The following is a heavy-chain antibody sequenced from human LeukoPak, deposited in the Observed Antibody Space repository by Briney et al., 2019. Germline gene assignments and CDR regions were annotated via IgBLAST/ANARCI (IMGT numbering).Heavy chain of an antibody. Sequence: GGSLRLSCAASGFTFSSYAMTWVRQAPGKGLQWVSTISVSGENTYYADSVKGRFTISRDISKSTLYLQMNSLRDEDTAIYYCAKYGSGSYYNGLFWGQGTLVTVSS. D-gene: IGHD3-10*01. J-gene: IGHJ4*02. CDR3: AKYGSGSYYNGLF. V-gene: IGHV3-23*01. CDR2: ISVSGENT. CDR1: GFTFSSYA.